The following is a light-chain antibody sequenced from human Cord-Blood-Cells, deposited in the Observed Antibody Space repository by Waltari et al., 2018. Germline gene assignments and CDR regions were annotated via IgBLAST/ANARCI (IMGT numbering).Light chain of an antibody. CDR2: KAS. J-gene: IGKJ2*01. V-gene: IGKV1-5*03. Sequence: DIQMTQSPSTLSASVGDRVTITCRASQSISSWLAWYQQKPGKAPKRLIYKASSLESGVPSRFSGSGSGTEFTLTISSLQPDDFATYYCQQLYTFGQGTKLEIK. CDR3: QQLYT. CDR1: QSISSW.